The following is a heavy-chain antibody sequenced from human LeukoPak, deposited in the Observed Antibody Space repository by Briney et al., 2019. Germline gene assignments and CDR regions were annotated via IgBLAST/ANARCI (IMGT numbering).Heavy chain of an antibody. V-gene: IGHV3-30*18. J-gene: IGHJ4*02. D-gene: IGHD3-22*01. CDR3: AKDWDPGYYDSSGSYPDY. CDR2: ISYDGSNK. Sequence: PGGSLRLSCAASGFTFSSYGMHWVRQAPGKGLEWVALISYDGSNKYYADSVKGRFTISRDNSKNTLYLQMNSLRAEDAAVYYCAKDWDPGYYDSSGSYPDYWGQGTLVTVSS. CDR1: GFTFSSYG.